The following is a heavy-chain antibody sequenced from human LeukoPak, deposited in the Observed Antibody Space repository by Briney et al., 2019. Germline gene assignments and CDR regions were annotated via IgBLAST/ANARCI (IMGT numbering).Heavy chain of an antibody. CDR3: ARANLCPDSSLLGGDYFDY. Sequence: SQTLSLTCTVSGGSISSGDYYWSWIRQPPGKGLEWIGYIYYSGSTYYNPSLKSRVTISVDTSKNQFSLKLSSVTAADTAVYYCARANLCPDSSLLGGDYFDYLGEGTLVTVSS. D-gene: IGHD3-16*01. J-gene: IGHJ4*02. CDR2: IYYSGST. V-gene: IGHV4-30-4*08. CDR1: GGSISSGDYY.